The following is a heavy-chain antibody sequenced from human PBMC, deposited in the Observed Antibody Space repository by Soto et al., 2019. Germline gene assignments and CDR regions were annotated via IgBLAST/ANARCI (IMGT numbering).Heavy chain of an antibody. CDR3: ARRYGGNFDY. V-gene: IGHV4-59*01. Sequence: QVQLQESGPGLVKPSETLSLTCTVSGGSINNYYWSWIRQPPGKGLEWIVYIYYSGSTNYNPSLKSRVTISVDTSKNQFSLKLSSVTAADTAVYYCARRYGGNFDYWGQGTLVTVSS. D-gene: IGHD1-26*01. J-gene: IGHJ4*02. CDR2: IYYSGST. CDR1: GGSINNYY.